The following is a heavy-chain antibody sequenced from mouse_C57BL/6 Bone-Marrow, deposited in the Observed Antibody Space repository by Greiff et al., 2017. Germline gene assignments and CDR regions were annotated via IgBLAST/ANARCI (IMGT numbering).Heavy chain of an antibody. J-gene: IGHJ4*01. D-gene: IGHD1-1*01. CDR3: ARMSTGDAMDY. Sequence: EVKLQQPGAELVRPGSSVKLSCKASGYSFTGYFMNWVLQSHGKSLEWIGRINPYNGDTFYNQKFKGKATFTVDKSYSTAHMELRSLTSEDSAVYYCARMSTGDAMDYWGQGTSVTVSS. CDR2: INPYNGDT. CDR1: GYSFTGYF. V-gene: IGHV1-20*01.